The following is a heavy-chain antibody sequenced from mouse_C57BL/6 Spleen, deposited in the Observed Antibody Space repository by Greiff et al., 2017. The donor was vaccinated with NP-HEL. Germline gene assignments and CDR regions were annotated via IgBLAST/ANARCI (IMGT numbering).Heavy chain of an antibody. CDR1: GYTFTSYW. Sequence: VQLQQSGTVLARPGASVKMSCKTSGYTFTSYWMHWVKQRPGQGLEWIGAIYPGNSDTSYNQKFKRKAKLTAVTSASTAYMELSSLTNEDSAVYYCTRGDSNYAWFAYWGQGTLVTVSA. D-gene: IGHD2-5*01. CDR2: IYPGNSDT. CDR3: TRGDSNYAWFAY. J-gene: IGHJ3*01. V-gene: IGHV1-5*01.